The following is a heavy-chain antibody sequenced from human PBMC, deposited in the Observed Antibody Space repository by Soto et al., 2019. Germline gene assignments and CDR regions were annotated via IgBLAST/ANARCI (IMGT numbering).Heavy chain of an antibody. V-gene: IGHV4-30-2*01. Sequence: PSETLSLTCAVSGGSISSGGYSWSWIRQPPGKGLEWIGYIYHSGSTYYNPSLKSRVTISVDRSKNQFSLKLSSVTAADTAVYYCARGAYYYGSGSPENWFDPWGQGTLVTVSS. CDR1: GGSISSGGYS. D-gene: IGHD3-10*01. J-gene: IGHJ5*02. CDR2: IYHSGST. CDR3: ARGAYYYGSGSPENWFDP.